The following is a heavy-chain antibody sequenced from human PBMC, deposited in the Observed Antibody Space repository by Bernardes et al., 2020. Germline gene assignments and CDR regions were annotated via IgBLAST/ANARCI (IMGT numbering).Heavy chain of an antibody. Sequence: TLSPTCAVYGGSFRGSYWSWIRQPPGPGLEWIGEINHSGSTNYNPSLKSRVTISVDTSKNQFSLKLSSVTAADTAVYYCANGLPHDIWGQGTMVTVSS. CDR3: ANGLPHDI. CDR2: INHSGST. D-gene: IGHD2-21*02. J-gene: IGHJ3*02. V-gene: IGHV4-34*01. CDR1: GGSFRGSY.